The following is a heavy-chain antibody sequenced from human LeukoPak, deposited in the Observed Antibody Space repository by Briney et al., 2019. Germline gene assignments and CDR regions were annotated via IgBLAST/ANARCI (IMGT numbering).Heavy chain of an antibody. D-gene: IGHD6-19*01. Sequence: GASVKVSCKASGGTFSSYAISWVRQAPGKGLEWMGRIIPILGIANYAQKFQGRVTITADKSTSTAYMELSSLRSEDTAVYYCAKSEGSSSARRFDYWGQGTLVTVSS. V-gene: IGHV1-69*04. J-gene: IGHJ4*02. CDR2: IIPILGIA. CDR1: GGTFSSYA. CDR3: AKSEGSSSARRFDY.